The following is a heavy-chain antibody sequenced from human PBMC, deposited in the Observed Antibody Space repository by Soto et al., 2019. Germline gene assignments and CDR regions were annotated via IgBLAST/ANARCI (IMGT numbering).Heavy chain of an antibody. CDR2: ISGSGGST. V-gene: IGHV3-23*01. CDR1: GFTFSSYA. D-gene: IGHD4-17*01. CDR3: GRYGDYALVDY. J-gene: IGHJ4*02. Sequence: GGSLRLSCAASGFTFSSYAMSWVRQAPGKGLEWVSAISGSGGSTYYADSVKGRFTISSDNSKNTLYLQMNSLRAEDTAVYYCGRYGDYALVDYWGQGTLVTVSS.